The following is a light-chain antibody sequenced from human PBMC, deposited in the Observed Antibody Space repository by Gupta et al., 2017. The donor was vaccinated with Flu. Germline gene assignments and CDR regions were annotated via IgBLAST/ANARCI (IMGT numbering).Light chain of an antibody. CDR1: QSIRSN. Sequence: EIVMTQSPDTLSVSPGDRATLSCRASQSIRSNLAWYQHKPGRAPRLLIYGASTRATGIADRFSGSGYGTEFTLTISSRESEDFAVYYCQQYDDWPPITFGQGTRLEIK. J-gene: IGKJ5*01. V-gene: IGKV3-15*01. CDR3: QQYDDWPPIT. CDR2: GAS.